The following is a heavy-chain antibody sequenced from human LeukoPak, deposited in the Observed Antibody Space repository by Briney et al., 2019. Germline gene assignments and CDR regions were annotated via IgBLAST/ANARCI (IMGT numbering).Heavy chain of an antibody. Sequence: SETLSLTCTVSGGSISSGGYYWSWIRQHPGKGLEWIGYIYYSGSTYYNPSLKSRVTISVDTSKNQFSLKLSSVTAADTAVYYCARHNDPAPSYYYYCGMDVWGQGTTVTVSS. V-gene: IGHV4-31*03. CDR1: GGSISSGGYY. CDR2: IYYSGST. D-gene: IGHD1-1*01. CDR3: ARHNDPAPSYYYYCGMDV. J-gene: IGHJ6*02.